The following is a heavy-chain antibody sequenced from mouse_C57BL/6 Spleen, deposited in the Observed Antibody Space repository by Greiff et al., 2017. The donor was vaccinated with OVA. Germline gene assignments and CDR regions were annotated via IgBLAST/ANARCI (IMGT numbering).Heavy chain of an antibody. CDR1: GFTFSDYG. V-gene: IGHV5-17*01. CDR3: ARDSIYYYGSSYPLFDY. D-gene: IGHD1-1*01. J-gene: IGHJ2*01. CDR2: ISSGSSTI. Sequence: EVMLVESGGGLVKPGGSLKLSCAASGFTFSDYGMHWVRQAPEKGLEWVAYISSGSSTIYYADTVKGRFTISRDNAKNTLFLQMTSLRSEDTAMYYCARDSIYYYGSSYPLFDYWGQGTTLTVSS.